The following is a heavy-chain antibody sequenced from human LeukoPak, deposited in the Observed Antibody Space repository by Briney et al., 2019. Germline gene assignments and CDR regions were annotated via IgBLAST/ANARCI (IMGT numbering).Heavy chain of an antibody. Sequence: GSLRLSCTVSGFTVSSNSMSWVRQAPGKGREWLGEINHSGSTNYNPSLKSRVTISVDTSKNQFSLKLSSVTAADTAVYYCARMTTVTTAYYFDYWGQGTLVTVSS. V-gene: IGHV4-34*01. CDR2: INHSGST. D-gene: IGHD4-17*01. J-gene: IGHJ4*02. CDR1: GFTVSSNS. CDR3: ARMTTVTTAYYFDY.